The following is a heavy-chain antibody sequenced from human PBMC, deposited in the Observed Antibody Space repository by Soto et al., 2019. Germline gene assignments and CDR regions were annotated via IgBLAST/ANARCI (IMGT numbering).Heavy chain of an antibody. CDR1: GGSFSGYY. Sequence: SETLSLTCAVYGGSFSGYYWSWIRQPPGKGLEWIGEINHSGSTNYNPSLKSRVTISVDTSKNQFSLKLSSVTAADTAVYYCARQYSSSGRYYYYYMDVWGKGTTVTVPS. J-gene: IGHJ6*03. D-gene: IGHD6-6*01. CDR2: INHSGST. CDR3: ARQYSSSGRYYYYYMDV. V-gene: IGHV4-34*01.